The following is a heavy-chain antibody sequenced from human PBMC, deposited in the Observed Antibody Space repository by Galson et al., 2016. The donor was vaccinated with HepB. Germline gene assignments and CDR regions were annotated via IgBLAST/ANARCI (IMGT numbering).Heavy chain of an antibody. CDR2: INVNGETT. D-gene: IGHD1-26*01. J-gene: IGHJ4*02. CDR1: GFTFSSYA. CDR3: AGGTAWHHFNF. Sequence: SLRLSCAASGFTFSSYAMNWVRQAPGKGLEWVSSINVNGETTYYADSVKGRFTISRDNSKNTLYLQMSSLRVEDAAIYFCAGGTAWHHFNFWGQGSLVIVSS. V-gene: IGHV3-23*01.